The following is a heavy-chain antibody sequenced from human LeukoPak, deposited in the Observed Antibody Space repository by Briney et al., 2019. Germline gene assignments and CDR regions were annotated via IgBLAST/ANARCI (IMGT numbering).Heavy chain of an antibody. J-gene: IGHJ4*02. Sequence: SETLSLTCNVSGGSITSYSWTWIRQPPGKGLEWIGYIYYSGSTYYNPSLKSRVTISVDTSKNQFSLKLSSVTAADTAVYYCARVCSNTSCLLDYWGQGTLVTVSS. D-gene: IGHD2-2*01. CDR1: GGSITSYS. V-gene: IGHV4-59*08. CDR2: IYYSGST. CDR3: ARVCSNTSCLLDY.